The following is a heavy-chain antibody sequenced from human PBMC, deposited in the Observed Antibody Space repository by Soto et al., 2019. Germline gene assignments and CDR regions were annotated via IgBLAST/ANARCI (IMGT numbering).Heavy chain of an antibody. J-gene: IGHJ5*02. CDR2: INPSGGST. D-gene: IGHD2-15*01. Sequence: GASVKVSCKASGYTFTSYGISWVRQAPGQGLEWMGIINPSGGSTSYAQKFQGRVTMTRDTSTSTVYMELSSLRSEDTAVYYCARVCGGSCYDGPWGQGTLVTVSS. CDR3: ARVCGGSCYDGP. CDR1: GYTFTSYG. V-gene: IGHV1-46*01.